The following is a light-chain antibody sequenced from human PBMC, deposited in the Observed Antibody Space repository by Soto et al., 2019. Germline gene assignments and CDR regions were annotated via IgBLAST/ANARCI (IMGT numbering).Light chain of an antibody. CDR1: QDIKNV. CDR3: QQYTTSSWT. J-gene: IGKJ1*01. Sequence: DIQMTQSPSSPSASVGDRVTISCRASQDIKNVLGWYQQRPGKAPKIMIYKASSLESGVPSRFSGSGSGTEGTLTISRLEKEDVSVYYCQQYTTSSWTFGQGTKVDIK. V-gene: IGKV1-17*01. CDR2: KAS.